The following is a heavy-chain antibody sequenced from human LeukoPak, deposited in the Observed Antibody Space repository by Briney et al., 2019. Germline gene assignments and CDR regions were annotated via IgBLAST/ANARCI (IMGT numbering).Heavy chain of an antibody. Sequence: TSETLSLTCTVSGGSISRSYWNWIRQPPGKGLEWIGYIYYSGSTTYKPSLKSRVTISVDTSKNQFSLKLSSVTAADTAVYYCARLSIVGATNFDYWGQGTLVTVSS. CDR1: GGSISRSY. D-gene: IGHD1-26*01. V-gene: IGHV4-59*08. CDR2: IYYSGST. J-gene: IGHJ4*02. CDR3: ARLSIVGATNFDY.